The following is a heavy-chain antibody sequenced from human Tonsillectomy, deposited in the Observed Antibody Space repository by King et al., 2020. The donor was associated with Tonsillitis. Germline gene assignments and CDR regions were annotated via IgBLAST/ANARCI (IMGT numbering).Heavy chain of an antibody. CDR1: GFTFTTYG. Sequence: VQLVESGGGVVQPGSSLRLSCAASGFTFTTYGIHWVLQAPGKGLEWVALISYDGTKKSYAGSVKGRFTISRDNSKNTLYLQLSSLRAEDTAIYYCARGGGTLPDYWGQGTLVTVSS. J-gene: IGHJ4*02. CDR2: ISYDGTKK. CDR3: ARGGGTLPDY. D-gene: IGHD1-26*01. V-gene: IGHV3-30*03.